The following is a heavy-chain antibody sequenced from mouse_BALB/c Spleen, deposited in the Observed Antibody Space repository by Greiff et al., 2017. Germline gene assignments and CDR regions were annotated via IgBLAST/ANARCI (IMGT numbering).Heavy chain of an antibody. J-gene: IGHJ4*01. V-gene: IGHV5-17*02. CDR3: ARGGWLLLMDY. CDR2: ISSGSSTI. CDR1: GFTFSSFG. Sequence: EVMLVESGGGLVQPGGSRKLSCAASGFTFSSFGMHWVRQAPEKGLEWVAYISSGSSTIYYADTVKGRFTISRDNPKNTLFLQVTSLRSEDTAMYYCARGGWLLLMDYWGQGTSVTVSS. D-gene: IGHD2-3*01.